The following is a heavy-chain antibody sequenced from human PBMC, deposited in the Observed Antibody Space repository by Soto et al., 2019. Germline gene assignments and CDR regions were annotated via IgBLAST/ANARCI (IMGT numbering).Heavy chain of an antibody. V-gene: IGHV4-39*01. Sequence: SVTLSVTCTVSGGSVDSNRYYWAWIRQPPRKGLEWIGSIYYSGTSSYNPSLESRVTISVDTSKNQFSLKLSSVTAADTAVYYCARHGSYYYDSWAVPFDIWGLGTMVTVSS. CDR3: ARHGSYYYDSWAVPFDI. D-gene: IGHD3-22*01. CDR1: GGSVDSNRYY. CDR2: IYYSGTS. J-gene: IGHJ3*02.